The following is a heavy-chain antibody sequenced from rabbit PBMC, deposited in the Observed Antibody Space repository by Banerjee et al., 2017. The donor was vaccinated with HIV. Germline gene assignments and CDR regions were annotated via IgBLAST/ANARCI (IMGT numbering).Heavy chain of an antibody. CDR3: ARGDGSGYYTYYGMDL. CDR1: GFSFSSGYD. D-gene: IGHD8-1*01. J-gene: IGHJ6*01. Sequence: QSLEESGGDLVKPGASLTLTCTASGFSFSSGYDMCWVRQAPGKGLEWIACIDAGGSGSPAYANWAKGRFTISKTSSTTVTLQMTSLTAADTATYFCARGDGSGYYTYYGMDLWGQGTLVTVS. CDR2: IDAGGSGSP. V-gene: IGHV1S40*01.